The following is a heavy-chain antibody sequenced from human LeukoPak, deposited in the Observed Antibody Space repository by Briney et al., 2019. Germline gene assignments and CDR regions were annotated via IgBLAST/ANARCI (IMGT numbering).Heavy chain of an antibody. V-gene: IGHV4-59*01. J-gene: IGHJ5*02. CDR1: GGSIRSYF. D-gene: IGHD3-10*01. CDR3: ARGRDSGTLGFDP. Sequence: SETLSLTCTVSGGSIRSYFWSWIRQPPGKGLESIGYIFYSGSTNSNPSLKSRVSISVDTSKTQFSLKLSSVPAADTAVYYCARGRDSGTLGFDPWGQGTLVTVSS. CDR2: IFYSGST.